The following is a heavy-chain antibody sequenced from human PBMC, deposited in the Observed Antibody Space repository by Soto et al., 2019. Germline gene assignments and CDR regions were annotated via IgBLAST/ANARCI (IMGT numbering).Heavy chain of an antibody. J-gene: IGHJ5*02. CDR1: GYTFTSYG. V-gene: IGHV1-18*04. D-gene: IGHD6-19*01. Sequence: QVQLVQSGAEVKKPGASVKVSCKASGYTFTSYGISWVRQAPGQGLEWMGWISAYNGNTNYAQKLQGRVTMTTDTSTRTAYMELRSLRSDDTAVYYCARDAAQTVAGKNWFDPWGQGTLVTVSS. CDR3: ARDAAQTVAGKNWFDP. CDR2: ISAYNGNT.